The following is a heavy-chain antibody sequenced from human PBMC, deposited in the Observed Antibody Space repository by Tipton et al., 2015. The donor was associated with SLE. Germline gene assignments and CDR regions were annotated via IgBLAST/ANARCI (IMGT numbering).Heavy chain of an antibody. Sequence: TLSPTCSVSGGSISSGLNYWSWIRQPAGKGLEWIGRLHSSGSTKYNPSLNSRVTMSLDESKSQFSLTLSSVTAADTAVYYCARVVAIFGGVNRGYYMDVWGKGTTVTVSS. D-gene: IGHD3-3*01. CDR2: LHSSGST. CDR3: ARVVAIFGGVNRGYYMDV. CDR1: GGSISSGLNY. J-gene: IGHJ6*03. V-gene: IGHV4-61*02.